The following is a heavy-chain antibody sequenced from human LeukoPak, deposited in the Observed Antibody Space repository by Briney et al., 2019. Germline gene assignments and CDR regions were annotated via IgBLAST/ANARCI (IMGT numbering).Heavy chain of an antibody. Sequence: GSLRLSCAASGFTLSSSAMNWVRQAPGKGLEWVSSINNVGSHIYYADSVKGRFTISRDNSKNTLYLQMNSLRAEGTAVYYCATAGGELRPDYWGQGTLVTVSS. D-gene: IGHD1-7*01. J-gene: IGHJ4*02. V-gene: IGHV3-21*01. CDR3: ATAGGELRPDY. CDR2: INNVGSHI. CDR1: GFTLSSSA.